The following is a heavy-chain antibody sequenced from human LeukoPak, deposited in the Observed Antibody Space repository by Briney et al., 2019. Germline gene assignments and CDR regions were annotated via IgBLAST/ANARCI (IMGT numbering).Heavy chain of an antibody. V-gene: IGHV3-9*01. CDR2: ISWSSGSI. D-gene: IGHD1-26*01. CDR3: AKAKSGSYIFDY. CDR1: GFTFDDYA. Sequence: GGSLRLSCAASGFTFDDYAMHWVRQAPGKGLEWVSGISWSSGSIGYADSVKGRFTISRDNAKNSLYLQMNSLRAEDTALYYCAKAKSGSYIFDYWGQGTLVTVSS. J-gene: IGHJ4*02.